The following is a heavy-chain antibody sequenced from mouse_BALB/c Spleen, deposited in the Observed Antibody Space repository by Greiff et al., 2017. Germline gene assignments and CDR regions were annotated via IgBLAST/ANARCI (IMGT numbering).Heavy chain of an antibody. J-gene: IGHJ4*01. CDR3: ARERYMDY. D-gene: IGHD2-14*01. Sequence: EVQLVESGGGLVKPGGSLKLSCAASGFTFSDYYMYWVRQTPEKRLEWVATISDGGSYTYYPDSVKGRFTISRDNAKNNLYLQMSSLKSEDTAMYYCARERYMDYWGQGTSVTVSS. CDR1: GFTFSDYY. V-gene: IGHV5-4*02. CDR2: ISDGGSYT.